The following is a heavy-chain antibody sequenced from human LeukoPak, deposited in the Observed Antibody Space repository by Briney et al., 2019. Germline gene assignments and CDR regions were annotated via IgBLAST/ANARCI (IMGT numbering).Heavy chain of an antibody. CDR1: DLTFSGYI. CDR3: ARGLRSCNSASCHPTWFDP. J-gene: IGHJ5*02. Sequence: GGSLRLSCEAADLTFSGYIMNWVRLAPGRGLEWASSISHSSNYKYYADSVKGRFTISRDNAMNSLYLQMNRLRAEDTAVYYCARGLRSCNSASCHPTWFDPWGQGALVTVSS. D-gene: IGHD2-2*01. V-gene: IGHV3-21*01. CDR2: ISHSSNYK.